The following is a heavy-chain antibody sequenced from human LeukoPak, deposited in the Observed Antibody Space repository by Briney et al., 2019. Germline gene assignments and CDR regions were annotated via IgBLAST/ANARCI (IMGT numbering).Heavy chain of an antibody. CDR1: GYSISSGYY. D-gene: IGHD6-6*01. CDR3: AREVGQLLYMDV. Sequence: SETLSLTCTVSGYSISSGYYWGWIRQPPGKGLEWIGSIYHSGSTYYNPSLKSRVTISVDTSKNQFSLKLSSVTAADTAVYYCAREVGQLLYMDVWGKGTTVTVSS. CDR2: IYHSGST. V-gene: IGHV4-38-2*02. J-gene: IGHJ6*03.